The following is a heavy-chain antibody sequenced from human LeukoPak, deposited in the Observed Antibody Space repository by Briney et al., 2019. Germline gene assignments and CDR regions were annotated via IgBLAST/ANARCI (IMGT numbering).Heavy chain of an antibody. CDR2: ISSSGSTI. CDR3: AELGITMIGGV. V-gene: IGHV3-48*03. CDR1: GFTFSSYE. J-gene: IGHJ6*04. D-gene: IGHD3-10*02. Sequence: GGSLRLSCAASGFTFSSYEMNWVRQAPEKGLEWVSYISSSGSTIYYADSVKGRFTISRDNAKNSLYLQMNSLRAEDTAVYYCAELGITMIGGVWGKGTTVTISS.